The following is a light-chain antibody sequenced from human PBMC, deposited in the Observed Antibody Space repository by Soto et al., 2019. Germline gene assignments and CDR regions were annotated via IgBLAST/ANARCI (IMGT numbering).Light chain of an antibody. V-gene: IGKV3-15*01. CDR2: GAS. CDR1: QSVSSN. J-gene: IGKJ4*01. Sequence: EIVMTQSPATLSVSPGERTTLSCRASQSVSSNLAWYQQKPGQAPRLLTYGASTRATGIPARFSGSGSGTEFTLTISSLQSEDFAVYYCQQYNNWPITFGGGTKVDIK. CDR3: QQYNNWPIT.